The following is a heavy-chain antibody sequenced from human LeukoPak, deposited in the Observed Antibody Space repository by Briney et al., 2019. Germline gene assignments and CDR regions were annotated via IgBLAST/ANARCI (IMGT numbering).Heavy chain of an antibody. CDR1: GGTFSSYA. CDR2: IIPILGIA. J-gene: IGHJ6*02. V-gene: IGHV1-69*04. Sequence: ASVKVSCKASGGTFSSYAISWVRQAPGQGLEWMGRIIPILGIANYAQKFQGRVTITADKSTSTAYMELSSLRSEDTAVYYCARKSIAGTDYYYGMDVWGQGTTVTVSS. D-gene: IGHD6-13*01. CDR3: ARKSIAGTDYYYGMDV.